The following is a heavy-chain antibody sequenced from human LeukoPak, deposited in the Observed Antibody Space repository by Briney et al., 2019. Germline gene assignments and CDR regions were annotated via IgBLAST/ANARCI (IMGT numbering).Heavy chain of an antibody. D-gene: IGHD2-2*01. J-gene: IGHJ6*02. Sequence: SETLSLTCTVSGGSISSGGYYWSWIRQHPGKGLEWIGYIYYSGSTYYNPSLKSRVTISVDTSKNQFSQKLSSVTAADTAVYYCARVVPATYYYYGMDVWGQGTTVTVSS. V-gene: IGHV4-31*03. CDR2: IYYSGST. CDR3: ARVVPATYYYYGMDV. CDR1: GGSISSGGYY.